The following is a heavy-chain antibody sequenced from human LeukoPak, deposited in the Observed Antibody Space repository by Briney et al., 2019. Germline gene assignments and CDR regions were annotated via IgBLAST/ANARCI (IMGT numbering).Heavy chain of an antibody. J-gene: IGHJ4*02. Sequence: GGSLRLSCAASGFTFSGYDMNWVRQAPGKGLEWISYISSSGGTLYYTDSVKGRFTISRDNAKNSLYLQMNSLRAEDTAVYYCARVGLGSYYNIDQWGQGTPVSVSS. CDR3: ARVGLGSYYNIDQ. V-gene: IGHV3-48*03. D-gene: IGHD3-10*01. CDR1: GFTFSGYD. CDR2: ISSSGGTL.